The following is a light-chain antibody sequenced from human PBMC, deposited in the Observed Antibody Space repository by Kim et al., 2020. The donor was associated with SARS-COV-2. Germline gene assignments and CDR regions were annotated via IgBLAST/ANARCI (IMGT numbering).Light chain of an antibody. J-gene: IGLJ3*02. CDR2: RDS. CDR3: QVWDSSTAV. V-gene: IGLV3-9*01. Sequence: VALGQTARITCGGNNIGSKNVHWYQKKPGQAPVLVIYRDSNRPSGIPERFSGSNSGNTATLTISRAQAGDEADYYCQVWDSSTAVFGGGTQLTVL. CDR1: NIGSKN.